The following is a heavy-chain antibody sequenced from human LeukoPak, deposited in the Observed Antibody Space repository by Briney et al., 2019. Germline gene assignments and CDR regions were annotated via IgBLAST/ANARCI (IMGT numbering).Heavy chain of an antibody. J-gene: IGHJ4*02. CDR3: ARDPRIAAAALFDY. Sequence: VASVKVSRKASGYTFTSYGISWVRQAPGQGLEWMGWISAYNGNTNYAQKLQGRVTMTTGTYTSTAYMELRSLRSDDTAVYYCARDPRIAAAALFDYWGQGTLVTVSS. V-gene: IGHV1-18*01. CDR1: GYTFTSYG. CDR2: ISAYNGNT. D-gene: IGHD6-13*01.